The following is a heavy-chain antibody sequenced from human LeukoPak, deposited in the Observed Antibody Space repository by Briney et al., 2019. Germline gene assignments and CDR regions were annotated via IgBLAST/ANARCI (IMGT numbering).Heavy chain of an antibody. CDR2: IYYSGST. Sequence: SETLSLTCTVSGGSISSYYWSWIRQPPGKGLEWIGYIYYSGSTNYNPSLKSRVTISVDTSKNQFSLKLSSVTAADAAVYYCARGSSSWYFDYWGQGTLVTVSS. D-gene: IGHD6-13*01. CDR3: ARGSSSWYFDY. CDR1: GGSISSYY. V-gene: IGHV4-59*01. J-gene: IGHJ4*02.